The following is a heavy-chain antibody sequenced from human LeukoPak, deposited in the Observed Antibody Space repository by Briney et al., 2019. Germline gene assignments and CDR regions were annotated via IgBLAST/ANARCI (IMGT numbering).Heavy chain of an antibody. V-gene: IGHV5-51*01. D-gene: IGHD3-3*01. J-gene: IGHJ6*04. CDR3: AKKKKVFWGVYSTTNYSGRDA. CDR1: GYMFINYW. CDR2: IYPDDSDA. Sequence: GESLKIACKGSGYMFINYWIGWVRQMPGKGLEWMGIIYPDDSDARYSPSFQGQVTLSADKSISTAYLQWSSLQASDTAMYYCAKKKKVFWGVYSTTNYSGRDAGGKGPRVTVSS.